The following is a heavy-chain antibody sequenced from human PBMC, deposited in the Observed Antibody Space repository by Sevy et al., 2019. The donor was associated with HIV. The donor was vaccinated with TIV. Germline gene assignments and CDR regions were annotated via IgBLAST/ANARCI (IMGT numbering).Heavy chain of an antibody. CDR1: GGSISSNSYY. Sequence: SETLSLTCTVSGGSISSNSYYWDWIRQSPGKGPTWIGSVTHTKSTYYTSSLKSRVTISVDVSKNQFSLNLNSVTAADTAVYYCARRRQGDFTQTYDYWGQGTLVTVSS. J-gene: IGHJ4*02. CDR3: ARRRQGDFTQTYDY. V-gene: IGHV4-39*01. CDR2: VTHTKST. D-gene: IGHD2-21*02.